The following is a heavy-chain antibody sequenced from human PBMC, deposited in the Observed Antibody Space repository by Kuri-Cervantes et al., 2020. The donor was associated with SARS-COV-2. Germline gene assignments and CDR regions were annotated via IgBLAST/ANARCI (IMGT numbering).Heavy chain of an antibody. CDR3: ARARVGVFDF. J-gene: IGHJ4*02. CDR2: INSAGTTI. Sequence: GESLKISCAASEFTFSNYAMNWVRQAPGKGLEWLSSINSAGTTIYYADSLKGRLTVSRDNSKNTLHLQIISLRTEDTGVFYCARARVGVFDFWGQGALVTVSS. D-gene: IGHD2-21*01. V-gene: IGHV3-21*01. CDR1: EFTFSNYA.